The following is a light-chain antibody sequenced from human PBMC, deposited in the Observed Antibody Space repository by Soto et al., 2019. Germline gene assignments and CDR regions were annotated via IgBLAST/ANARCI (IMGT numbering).Light chain of an antibody. CDR1: NSNIGNNF. CDR2: DNN. CDR3: GTWDSSLSVYV. J-gene: IGLJ1*01. V-gene: IGLV1-51*01. Sequence: QSVLTQPPSVSAAPGQKVTISCSGGNSNIGNNFVSWYQQLPGTAPRLLIYDNNKRPSGIPDRFSGSKSGTSATLGISGLQTGDEADYYCGTWDSSLSVYVFGTGT.